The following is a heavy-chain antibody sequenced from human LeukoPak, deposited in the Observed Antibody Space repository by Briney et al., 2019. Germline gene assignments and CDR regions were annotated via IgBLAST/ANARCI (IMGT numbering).Heavy chain of an antibody. J-gene: IGHJ4*02. D-gene: IGHD6-6*01. Sequence: SETLSLTCSVSGGSISSYYWSWIRQPAGKGLEWIGRLYTSGNTNYNPSLKSRVTMSVDTSKNQFSLRLSSVTAADTAVYYCARDSRLAARTYFDYWGQGILVTVSS. CDR3: ARDSRLAARTYFDY. CDR2: LYTSGNT. V-gene: IGHV4-4*07. CDR1: GGSISSYY.